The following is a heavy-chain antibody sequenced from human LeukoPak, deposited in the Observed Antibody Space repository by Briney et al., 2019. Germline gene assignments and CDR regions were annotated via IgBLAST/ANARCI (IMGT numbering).Heavy chain of an antibody. J-gene: IGHJ5*02. Sequence: SETLSLTCTVSAGSISSYYWSWIRQPPGKGLEWIGYIYNSGSTNYNPSLKSRVTISVDTSKNQFSLKLSSVTAADTAVYYCARHPTPDYDFWSGYLPRSSYNWFDPWGQGTLVTVSS. CDR2: IYNSGST. D-gene: IGHD3-3*01. CDR1: AGSISSYY. CDR3: ARHPTPDYDFWSGYLPRSSYNWFDP. V-gene: IGHV4-59*08.